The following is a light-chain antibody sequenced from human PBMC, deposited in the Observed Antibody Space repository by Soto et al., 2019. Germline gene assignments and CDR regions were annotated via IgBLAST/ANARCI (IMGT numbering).Light chain of an antibody. Sequence: EIVLTQSPGSLSLSPGERANLSCRASQSVSSTFFAWYQQRPGQAPRLLMYGASSRATGIPERFSGSGSGTDFTLTISRMEAEDFAVYYCQQFDSSVTFGQGTKVEIK. CDR2: GAS. V-gene: IGKV3-20*01. J-gene: IGKJ1*01. CDR1: QSVSSTF. CDR3: QQFDSSVT.